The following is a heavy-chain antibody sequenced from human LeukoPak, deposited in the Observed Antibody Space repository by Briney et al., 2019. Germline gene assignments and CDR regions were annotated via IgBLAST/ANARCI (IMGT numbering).Heavy chain of an antibody. CDR1: GFTFSNHA. CDR2: ISGSGRTT. D-gene: IGHD2-15*01. CDR3: AKNVVVKRYFDY. J-gene: IGHJ4*02. V-gene: IGHV3-23*01. Sequence: RSGGSLRLSCAASGFTFSNHAMSWVRQAPGKGLQWVSVISGSGRTTEYADSVKGRFTISRGNSKNTLSLQMNSLRVEDTAIYYCAKNVVVKRYFDYWGQGTLITVSS.